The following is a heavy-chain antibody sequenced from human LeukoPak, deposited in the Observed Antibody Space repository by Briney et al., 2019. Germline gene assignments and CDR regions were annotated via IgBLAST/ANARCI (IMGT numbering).Heavy chain of an antibody. Sequence: ASVTVSCTASGGTFSSYAISWVRQAPGQGLEWMGGIIPIFGTANYAQKFQGRVTITADESTSTAYMELSSLRSEDTAVYYCARRDSSSPPLVYYGMDVWGQGTTVTVSS. J-gene: IGHJ6*02. D-gene: IGHD6-6*01. V-gene: IGHV1-69*13. CDR2: IIPIFGTA. CDR1: GGTFSSYA. CDR3: ARRDSSSPPLVYYGMDV.